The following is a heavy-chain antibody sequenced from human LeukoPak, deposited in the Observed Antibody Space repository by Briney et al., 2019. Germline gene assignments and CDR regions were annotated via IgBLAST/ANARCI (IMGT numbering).Heavy chain of an antibody. CDR3: AKGQYASGWNSGNY. D-gene: IGHD1/OR15-1a*01. CDR1: GFTFSSYA. J-gene: IGHJ4*02. V-gene: IGHV3-23*01. Sequence: GGSLRPSCAASGFTFSSYAMSWVRQAPGKGLEWVSSISGGHGGTYYADSVKGRFTISRDDSKNTLYLQVNSLRAEDTAVYYCAKGQYASGWNSGNYWGQGTLVTVSS. CDR2: ISGGHGGT.